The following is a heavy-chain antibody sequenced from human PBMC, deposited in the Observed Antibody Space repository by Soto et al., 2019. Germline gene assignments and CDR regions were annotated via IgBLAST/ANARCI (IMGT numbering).Heavy chain of an antibody. D-gene: IGHD3-16*02. CDR2: INPNSGGT. CDR3: ARDRVDYVWGSYRYHYYYGMDV. J-gene: IGHJ6*02. V-gene: IGHV1-2*02. Sequence: ASVKVSCKASGYTFTGYYMHWVRQAPGQGLEWMGWINPNSGGTNYAQKFQGRVTMTRDMSISTAYMELSRLRSDDTAVYYCARDRVDYVWGSYRYHYYYGMDVWGQGTTVTVSS. CDR1: GYTFTGYY.